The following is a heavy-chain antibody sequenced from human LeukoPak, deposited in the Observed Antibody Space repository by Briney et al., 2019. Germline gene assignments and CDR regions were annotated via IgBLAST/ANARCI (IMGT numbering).Heavy chain of an antibody. Sequence: PGGSLRLSCAASGSTVSSNYMIWVRQAPGRGLEWVAVTYNGAGTYYTNSVKGRFTISRDNFKDTLYLEMSSLRAEDTAFYYCVAARWLQSGILWTWGQGALVTVSS. CDR3: VAARWLQSGILWT. V-gene: IGHV3-66*01. J-gene: IGHJ5*02. D-gene: IGHD5-24*01. CDR2: TYNGAGT. CDR1: GSTVSSNY.